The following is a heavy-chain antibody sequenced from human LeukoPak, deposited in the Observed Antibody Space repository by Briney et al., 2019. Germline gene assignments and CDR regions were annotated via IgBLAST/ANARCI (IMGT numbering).Heavy chain of an antibody. CDR2: ISAYNGNT. V-gene: IGHV1-18*01. CDR1: GYTFTSYG. CDR3: ARVPTTVTTLGY. D-gene: IGHD4-17*01. J-gene: IGHJ4*02. Sequence: ASVTVSCKASGYTFTSYGISWVRQAPGQGLEWMGWISAYNGNTNYAQKLQGRVTMTTDTSTSTAYMELRSLRSDDTALYYCARVPTTVTTLGYWGQGTLVTVSS.